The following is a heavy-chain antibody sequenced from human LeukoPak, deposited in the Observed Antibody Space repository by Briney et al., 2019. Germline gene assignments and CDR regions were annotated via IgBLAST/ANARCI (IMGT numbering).Heavy chain of an antibody. Sequence: ASVKVSCKASGYSFTGDYMHWVRQAPGQGLEWMGWISPNRGGTNYAQKFQGRVTMTGDTSISTAYMELTRLTSDDTAVYYCARSNVAVRRGDNWFDPWGQGTLVTVSS. V-gene: IGHV1-2*02. CDR3: ARSNVAVRRGDNWFDP. CDR2: ISPNRGGT. D-gene: IGHD6-6*01. CDR1: GYSFTGDY. J-gene: IGHJ5*02.